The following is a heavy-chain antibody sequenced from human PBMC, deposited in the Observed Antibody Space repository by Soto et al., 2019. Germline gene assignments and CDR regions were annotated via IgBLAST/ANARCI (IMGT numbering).Heavy chain of an antibody. CDR2: IFFTGSA. Sequence: LSLPFTVSFGSVSAGSYDLSWIRQPPGKVLEWIGKIFFTGSAHYNPSLRNRVTMSVDTSKDQFSLTLTSVTAADTAVYYCARDGHGMDVWGQGTKVTVSS. J-gene: IGHJ6*02. CDR3: ARDGHGMDV. V-gene: IGHV4-61*01. CDR1: FGSVSAGSYD.